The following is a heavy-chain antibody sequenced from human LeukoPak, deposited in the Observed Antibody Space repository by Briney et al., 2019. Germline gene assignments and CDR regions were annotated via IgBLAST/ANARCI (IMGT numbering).Heavy chain of an antibody. Sequence: PGGSLRLSCSASGFIFSDHYIDWVRQAPGKGLEWLGRVRNRVESERTEYAASVQGRFTISRDNSSNTVYLQMNSLRTEDTAVYYCATSTDWALDHWGQGTLVAVSS. CDR3: ATSTDWALDH. V-gene: IGHV3-72*01. J-gene: IGHJ4*01. CDR1: GFIFSDHY. CDR2: VRNRVESERT. D-gene: IGHD3-9*01.